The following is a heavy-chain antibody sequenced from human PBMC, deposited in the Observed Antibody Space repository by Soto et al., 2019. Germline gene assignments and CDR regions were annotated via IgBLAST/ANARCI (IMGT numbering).Heavy chain of an antibody. CDR1: GGSISSSNW. CDR2: IYHSGST. D-gene: IGHD3-22*01. V-gene: IGHV4-4*02. CDR3: ARSPDSSGYYPRRYCYGMDV. J-gene: IGHJ6*02. Sequence: QVQLQESGPGLVKPSGTLSLTCAVSGGSISSSNWWSWVRQPPGKGLEWIGEIYHSGSTNYNPSLTSRVTICVDKSKNMSSLKLSPVTAADTAVYYCARSPDSSGYYPRRYCYGMDVWGQGTTVTVSS.